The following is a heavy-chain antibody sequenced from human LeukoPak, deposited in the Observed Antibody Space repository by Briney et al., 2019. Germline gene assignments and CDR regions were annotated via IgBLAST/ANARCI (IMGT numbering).Heavy chain of an antibody. J-gene: IGHJ4*02. CDR2: IYYSGST. D-gene: IGHD6-6*01. CDR1: GGSISSYY. Sequence: SETLSLTCTVAGGSISSYYWSWIRQPPGKGLEWIGYIYYSGSTNYNPSLKSRVTISVDTSKNQFSLKLSSVTAADTAVYYCERSRQLVPYYWVQGTLVTVSS. CDR3: ERSRQLVPYY. V-gene: IGHV4-59*01.